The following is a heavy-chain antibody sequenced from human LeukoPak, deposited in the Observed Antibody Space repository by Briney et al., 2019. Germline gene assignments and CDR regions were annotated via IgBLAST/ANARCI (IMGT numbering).Heavy chain of an antibody. CDR2: IYHSGST. D-gene: IGHD5-24*01. CDR3: ARAGWLQRSFDY. Sequence: PSETLSLTCAVSGGSISSGGYSWSWIRQPPGKGLEWIGYIYHSGSTYYNPTLKSRVTISVDRSKNQFSLKLSSVTAADTAVYYCARAGWLQRSFDYWGQGTLVTVSS. CDR1: GGSISSGGYS. J-gene: IGHJ4*02. V-gene: IGHV4-30-2*01.